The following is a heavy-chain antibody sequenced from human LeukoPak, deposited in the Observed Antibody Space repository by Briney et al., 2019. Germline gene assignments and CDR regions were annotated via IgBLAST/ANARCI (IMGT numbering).Heavy chain of an antibody. J-gene: IGHJ4*02. CDR1: GYTFTNNY. CDR3: ARDQEGLDY. CDR2: IYPRDGST. Sequence: ASVKVSCKASGYTFTNNYLHWVRQAPGQGLEWMGMIYPRDGSTSYAQNFQGRVTVTRDTSTTTVHMELRGLRSEDTAVYYCARDQEGLDYWGQGTVVTVSS. V-gene: IGHV1-46*01.